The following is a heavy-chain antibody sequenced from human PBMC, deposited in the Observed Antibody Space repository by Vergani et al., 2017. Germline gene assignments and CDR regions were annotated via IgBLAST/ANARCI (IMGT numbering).Heavy chain of an antibody. CDR3: ARLSLAGVGY. V-gene: IGHV4-38-2*01. D-gene: IGHD3-3*01. Sequence: QVQLQESGPGLVKPSEPLSLTCAVSGYSISSGYYWGWIRQPPGKGLEWIGSIYHSGSTYYNPSLKSRVTISVDTSKNQFSLKLSSVTAADTAVYYGARLSLAGVGYWGQGTLVTVSS. CDR1: GYSISSGYY. J-gene: IGHJ4*02. CDR2: IYHSGST.